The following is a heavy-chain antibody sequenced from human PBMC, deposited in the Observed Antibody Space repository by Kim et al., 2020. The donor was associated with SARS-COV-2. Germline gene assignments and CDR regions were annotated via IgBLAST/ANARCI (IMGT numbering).Heavy chain of an antibody. J-gene: IGHJ4*02. CDR2: ISSSGSTI. CDR1: GFTFSSYE. V-gene: IGHV3-48*03. D-gene: IGHD5-12*01. CDR3: AREAGHNSGYDSAFDY. Sequence: GGSLRLSCAASGFTFSSYEMNWVRQAPGKGLEWVSYISSSGSTIYYADSVKGRFTISRDNAKNSLYLQMNSLRAEDTAVYYCAREAGHNSGYDSAFDYWGQGTLVTVSS.